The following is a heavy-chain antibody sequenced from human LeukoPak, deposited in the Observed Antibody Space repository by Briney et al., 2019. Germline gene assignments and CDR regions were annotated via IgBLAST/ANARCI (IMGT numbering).Heavy chain of an antibody. V-gene: IGHV4-59*01. Sequence: SETLSLTCTVSGGSISSYYWSWTRQPPGKGLEWIGYIYNSGSTNYNPSLRSRVTILVDTSKNQFSLKLNSVTAADTAVYYCARGNTNYYYYYMDVWGKGTTVTISS. CDR3: ARGNTNYYYYYMDV. D-gene: IGHD1-26*01. CDR2: IYNSGST. CDR1: GGSISSYY. J-gene: IGHJ6*03.